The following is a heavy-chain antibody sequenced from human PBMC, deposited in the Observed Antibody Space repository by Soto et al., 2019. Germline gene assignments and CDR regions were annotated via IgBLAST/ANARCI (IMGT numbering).Heavy chain of an antibody. V-gene: IGHV3-30*18. J-gene: IGHJ4*02. CDR3: AKDRADIVATNVDY. D-gene: IGHD5-12*01. Sequence: PGGSLRLSCAASGFTFSSYGMHWVRQAPGKGLEWVAVISYDGSNKYYADSVKGRFTISRDNSKNTLYLQMNSLRAEDTAVYYCAKDRADIVATNVDYWGQGPLFTVSS. CDR2: ISYDGSNK. CDR1: GFTFSSYG.